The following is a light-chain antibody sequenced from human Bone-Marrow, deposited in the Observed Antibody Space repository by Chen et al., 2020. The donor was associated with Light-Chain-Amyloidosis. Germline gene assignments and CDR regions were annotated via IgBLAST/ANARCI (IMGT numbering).Light chain of an antibody. Sequence: SYELTQPPSVSVSPGQTARITCSGDDLPTKYAYWYQKKPGQAPVLVIHSDTERPSGLSERFSGSSSGTTATLTISGVQAEDEADYHCQSADSSGTYEVIFGGGTKLTVL. J-gene: IGLJ2*01. V-gene: IGLV3-25*03. CDR1: DLPTKY. CDR2: SDT. CDR3: QSADSSGTYEVI.